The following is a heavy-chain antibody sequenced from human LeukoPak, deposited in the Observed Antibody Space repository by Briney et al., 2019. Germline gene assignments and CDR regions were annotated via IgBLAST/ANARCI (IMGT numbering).Heavy chain of an antibody. J-gene: IGHJ4*02. CDR1: GFTFSSYS. V-gene: IGHV3-21*01. CDR2: ISSSSSYI. CDR3: ARDTYSIMAGNYFDY. Sequence: PGGSLRLSCAASGFTFSSYSMNWVRQAPGKGLEWVSSISSSSSYIYYADSVKGRFTISRDNAKNSLYLQMNSLRAEDTAVYYCARDTYSIMAGNYFDYWGQGTLVTVSS. D-gene: IGHD6-13*01.